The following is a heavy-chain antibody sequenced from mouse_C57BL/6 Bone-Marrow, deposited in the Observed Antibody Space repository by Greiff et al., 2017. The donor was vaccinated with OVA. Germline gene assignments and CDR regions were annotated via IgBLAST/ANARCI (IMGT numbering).Heavy chain of an antibody. CDR1: GFTFSDFY. J-gene: IGHJ4*01. CDR2: ISNGGGST. V-gene: IGHV5-12*01. Sequence: EVKLVESGGGLVQPGGSLKLSCAASGFTFSDFYMYWIRQTPEKRLEWVAYISNGGGSTYYPDTVKGRFTISRNNAKNTLYLQMSRLKSEDTAIYFCARLYGIDYRGQGTSITVSS. CDR3: ARLYGIDY.